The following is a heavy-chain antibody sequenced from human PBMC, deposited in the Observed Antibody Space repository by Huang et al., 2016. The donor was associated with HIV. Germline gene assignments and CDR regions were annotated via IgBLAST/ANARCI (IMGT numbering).Heavy chain of an antibody. V-gene: IGHV1-18*01. Sequence: QVELVQSGAEVKRPGASVRVSCKAAGYIFTKYGINWGRQAPGQGLEWMVWISAYNGNNNDSEKFKGRVTMTRDTSATTAYMELRDVTAADTAVYYCTRDHWYPLQNWFDLWGQGTLVTVSS. CDR3: TRDHWYPLQNWFDL. D-gene: IGHD1-1*01. CDR2: ISAYNGNN. CDR1: GYIFTKYG. J-gene: IGHJ5*01.